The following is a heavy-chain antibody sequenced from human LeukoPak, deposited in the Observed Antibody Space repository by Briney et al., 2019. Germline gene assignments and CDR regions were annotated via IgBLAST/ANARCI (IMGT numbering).Heavy chain of an antibody. D-gene: IGHD6-6*01. J-gene: IGHJ6*03. Sequence: PSETLSLTCTVSGGSISSYYWSWIRQPPGKGLEWIGYIYYSGSTNYNPSLKSRVTISVDTSKNQFSLKLSSVTAADTAVYYCARGRGVSSIAARPGYYYMDVWGKGTTVTVSS. CDR1: GGSISSYY. V-gene: IGHV4-59*01. CDR2: IYYSGST. CDR3: ARGRGVSSIAARPGYYYMDV.